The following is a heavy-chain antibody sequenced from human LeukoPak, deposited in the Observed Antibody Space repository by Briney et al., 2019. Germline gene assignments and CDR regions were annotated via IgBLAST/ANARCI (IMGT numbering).Heavy chain of an antibody. Sequence: GGSLRLSCAASGFTFSSYAMSWVRQAPGKGLEWVSAISGSGGSTYYADSVKGRFTISRDNSKNTLYLQMNSLRAEDTAVYYCAKDKSVRYSGSFTYGDYFDYWGQGTLVTVSS. D-gene: IGHD1-26*01. CDR1: GFTFSSYA. V-gene: IGHV3-23*01. CDR2: ISGSGGST. CDR3: AKDKSVRYSGSFTYGDYFDY. J-gene: IGHJ4*02.